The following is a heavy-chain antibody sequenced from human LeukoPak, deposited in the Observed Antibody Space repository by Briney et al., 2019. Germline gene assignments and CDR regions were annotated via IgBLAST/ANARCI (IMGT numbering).Heavy chain of an antibody. CDR3: ARGLTVADRTQVPPDY. Sequence: GGSPRLSCAASGFTFSSYAMSWVRQAPGKGLEWISYISSSGGTMYYADSVKGRFTISRDNAKNALYLQMNGLRAEDTAVYYCARGLTVADRTQVPPDYWGQGSLVTVSS. J-gene: IGHJ4*02. CDR1: GFTFSSYA. D-gene: IGHD6-19*01. V-gene: IGHV3-48*03. CDR2: ISSSGGTM.